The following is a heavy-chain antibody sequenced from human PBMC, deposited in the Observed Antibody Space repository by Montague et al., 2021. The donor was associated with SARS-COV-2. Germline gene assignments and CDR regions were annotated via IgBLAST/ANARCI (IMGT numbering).Heavy chain of an antibody. J-gene: IGHJ3*02. Sequence: SETLSLTCTVSGGSISSSSYYWGWIRQPPGKGLEWIGSIYYSGSTYYNPSLKSPVTISVDTSKNQFSLKLSSVTAADTAVSYCARFPTSYYYDSKSAPATPDAFDIWGQGTMVTVSS. D-gene: IGHD3-22*01. CDR3: ARFPTSYYYDSKSAPATPDAFDI. V-gene: IGHV4-39*01. CDR1: GGSISSSSYY. CDR2: IYYSGST.